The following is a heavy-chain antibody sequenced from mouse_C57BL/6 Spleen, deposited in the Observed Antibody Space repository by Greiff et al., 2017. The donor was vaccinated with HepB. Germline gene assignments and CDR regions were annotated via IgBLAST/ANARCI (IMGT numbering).Heavy chain of an antibody. J-gene: IGHJ2*01. CDR1: GYTFTDYY. CDR3: ASRELFDY. Sequence: EVKLQQSGPELVKPGASVKISCKASGYTFTDYYMNWVKQSHGKSLEWIGDINPNNGGTSYNQKFKGKATLTVDKSSSTAYMELRSLTSEDSAVYYCASRELFDYWGQGTTLTVSS. V-gene: IGHV1-26*01. CDR2: INPNNGGT. D-gene: IGHD3-1*01.